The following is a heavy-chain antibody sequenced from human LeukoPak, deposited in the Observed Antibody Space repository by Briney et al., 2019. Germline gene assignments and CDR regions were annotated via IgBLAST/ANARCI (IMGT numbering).Heavy chain of an antibody. CDR3: ARRVAVAGPLDY. Sequence: PSETLSLTCTVSGGSISSYYWSWIRQPPGKGLEWIGYIYYTGSTNYNPSLKSRVTISVDTSKNQFSLKLSSVTAADTAVYYCARRVAVAGPLDYRGQGTLVPVSS. CDR2: IYYTGST. CDR1: GGSISSYY. J-gene: IGHJ4*02. V-gene: IGHV4-59*08. D-gene: IGHD6-19*01.